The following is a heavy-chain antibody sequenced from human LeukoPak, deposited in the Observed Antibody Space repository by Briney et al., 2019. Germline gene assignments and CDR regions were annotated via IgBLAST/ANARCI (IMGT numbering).Heavy chain of an antibody. J-gene: IGHJ4*02. CDR2: ISHTSEYT. D-gene: IGHD3-10*01. CDR3: AKGSSAGRPYYFDY. CDR1: GFTFSSYT. V-gene: IGHV3-23*01. Sequence: GGSLRFSCAASGFTFSSYTMSWVRQAPGKGLEWVSAISHTSEYTYHADSVKGRFTISRDNSKNTLYLQMNSLRAEDTAKYYCAKGSSAGRPYYFDYWGQGTLVTVSS.